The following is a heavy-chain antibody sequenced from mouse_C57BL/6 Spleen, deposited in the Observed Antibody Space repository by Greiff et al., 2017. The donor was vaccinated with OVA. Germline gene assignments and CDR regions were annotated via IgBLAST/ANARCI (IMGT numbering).Heavy chain of an antibody. V-gene: IGHV5-9-1*02. CDR3: TRDEGLLHQAWFAY. CDR1: GFTFSSYA. D-gene: IGHD2-3*01. CDR2: ISSGGDYI. Sequence: EVMLVESGEGLVKPGGSLKLSCAASGFTFSSYAMSWVRQTPEKRLEWVAYISSGGDYIYYADTVKGRFTISRDNARNTLYLQMSSLKSEDTAMYYCTRDEGLLHQAWFAYWGQGTLVTVSA. J-gene: IGHJ3*01.